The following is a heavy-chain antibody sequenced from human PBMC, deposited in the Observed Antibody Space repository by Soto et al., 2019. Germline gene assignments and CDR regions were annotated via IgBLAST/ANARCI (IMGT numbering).Heavy chain of an antibody. D-gene: IGHD5-12*01. CDR3: ARCELRGYSGYDAGMDV. CDR1: GFTFSSYS. J-gene: IGHJ6*02. Sequence: EVQLVESGGGLVQPGGSLRLSCAASGFTFSSYSMNWVRQAPGKGLEWVSYISSSSSTIYYADSVKGRFTISRDNAKNSLYLQMNSLRAEDTAVYYCARCELRGYSGYDAGMDVWGQGTTVTVSS. CDR2: ISSSSSTI. V-gene: IGHV3-48*01.